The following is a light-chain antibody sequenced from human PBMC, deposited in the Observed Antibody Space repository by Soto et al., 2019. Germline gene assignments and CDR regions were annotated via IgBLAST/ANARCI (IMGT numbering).Light chain of an antibody. J-gene: IGKJ2*01. Sequence: DIVMTQSPPSLPVTPGESASISCRSSQSLLHSNGHNYVDWYLQKPGQSPQLLIYLGSLRAVGVPDRVRGSGSGTEFTLKISRMGAEDVGVYYLMQAPQTPPYTFGQGTKVEIK. V-gene: IGKV2-28*01. CDR3: MQAPQTPPYT. CDR2: LGS. CDR1: QSLLHSNGHNY.